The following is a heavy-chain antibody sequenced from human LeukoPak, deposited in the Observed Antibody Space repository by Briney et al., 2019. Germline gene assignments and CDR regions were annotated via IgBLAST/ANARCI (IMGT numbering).Heavy chain of an antibody. CDR1: GGSFSGYY. D-gene: IGHD3-16*02. J-gene: IGHJ4*02. Sequence: PSETLSLTCAVYGGSFSGYYWSWIRQPPGKGLEWIGEINHSGSNNYNPSLKSRVTISVDTSKNQFSLKLSSVTAADTAVYYCARHLYDYVWGSYRSPYFDYWGQGTLVTVSS. CDR3: ARHLYDYVWGSYRSPYFDY. CDR2: INHSGSN. V-gene: IGHV4-34*01.